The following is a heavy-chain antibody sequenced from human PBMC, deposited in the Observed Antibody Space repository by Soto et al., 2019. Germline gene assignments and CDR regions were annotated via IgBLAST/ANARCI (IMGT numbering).Heavy chain of an antibody. V-gene: IGHV1-3*01. CDR2: INAGNGNT. CDR1: GYTFTSYA. Sequence: PSVKVSCKASGYTFTSYAMHWVRQAPGQGLEWMGWINAGNGNTKYSQKFQGRVTITRDTSASTAYMELSSLRSEDTAVYYCARVAGSSWYGFGDYWGQGTQVTVSS. D-gene: IGHD6-13*01. J-gene: IGHJ4*02. CDR3: ARVAGSSWYGFGDY.